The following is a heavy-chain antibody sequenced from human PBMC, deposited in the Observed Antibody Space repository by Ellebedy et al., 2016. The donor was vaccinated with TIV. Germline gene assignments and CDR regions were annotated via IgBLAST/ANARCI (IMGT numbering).Heavy chain of an antibody. CDR3: ARDPDTGAGSYFDL. V-gene: IGHV3-74*01. Sequence: GESLKISCAASGFTFSRYWMHWVRQAPGKGLVWVSRIKSDGTGISYADSVKGRFTISRDNAKNTLYLQMNSLRAEDTAVYYCARDPDTGAGSYFDLWGRGTLVTVSS. D-gene: IGHD1-14*01. CDR1: GFTFSRYW. CDR2: IKSDGTGI. J-gene: IGHJ2*01.